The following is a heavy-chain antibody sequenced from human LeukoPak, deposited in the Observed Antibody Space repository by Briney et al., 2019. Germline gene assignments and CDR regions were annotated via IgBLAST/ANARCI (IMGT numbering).Heavy chain of an antibody. D-gene: IGHD1-26*01. CDR2: ISSSSSYI. V-gene: IGHV3-21*01. CDR3: AREPGSYYGGSY. CDR1: GFTFSSYS. J-gene: IGHJ4*02. Sequence: GGSLRLSCAASGFTFSSYSMNWVRQAPGKGLEWVSSISSSSSYIYYADSVKGRFTTSRDNAKNSLYPQMNSLRAEDTAVYYCAREPGSYYGGSYWGQGTLVTVSS.